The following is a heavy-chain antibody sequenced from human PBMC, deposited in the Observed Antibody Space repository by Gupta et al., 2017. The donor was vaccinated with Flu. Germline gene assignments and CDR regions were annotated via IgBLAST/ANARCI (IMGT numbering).Heavy chain of an antibody. J-gene: IGHJ4*02. D-gene: IGHD2-2*01. Sequence: QVQLVQSGAEVKKPGSSVKVSCKASGDTFSTYAFTWVRQAPGQGLEWMGGIMPLFGTTNYAQKFQGRVALTADESTSTAYMELNSLRSEDTAIYYCARGLVVVPAPLPLKFDYWGQGTLVTVSS. CDR2: IMPLFGTT. V-gene: IGHV1-69*01. CDR3: ARGLVVVPAPLPLKFDY. CDR1: GDTFSTYA.